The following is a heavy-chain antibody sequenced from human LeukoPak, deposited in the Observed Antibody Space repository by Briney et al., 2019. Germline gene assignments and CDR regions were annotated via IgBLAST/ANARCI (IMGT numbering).Heavy chain of an antibody. CDR1: GGSISRYY. CDR3: ARVEVRGVIGLDP. Sequence: SETLSLTCTVSGGSISRYYWSWIRQPPGKGLEWIGYIYYSGSTNYNPSLKSRVTISVDTSKNQFSLKLSSVTAADTAVYYCARVEVRGVIGLDPWGQGTLVTVSS. CDR2: IYYSGST. J-gene: IGHJ5*02. V-gene: IGHV4-59*01. D-gene: IGHD3-10*01.